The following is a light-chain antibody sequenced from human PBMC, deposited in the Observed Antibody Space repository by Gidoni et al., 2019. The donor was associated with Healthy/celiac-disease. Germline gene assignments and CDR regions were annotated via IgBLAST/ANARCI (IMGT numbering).Light chain of an antibody. J-gene: IGKJ1*01. CDR1: QSVSSN. CDR3: QQYKNWPWA. V-gene: IGKV3-15*01. Sequence: EIVMTQSPATLSVSPGERATLSCRASQSVSSNLAWYQQKPGQAPRLLIYGASTRATGIPDRFSGSGSGTEFTLNISSVQSEDFAVYYCQQYKNWPWAFGQGTKVEIK. CDR2: GAS.